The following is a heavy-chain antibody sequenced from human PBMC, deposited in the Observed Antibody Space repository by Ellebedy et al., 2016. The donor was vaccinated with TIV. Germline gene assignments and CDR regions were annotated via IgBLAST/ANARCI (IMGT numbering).Heavy chain of an antibody. CDR3: ARDFRPLRANWFDP. J-gene: IGHJ5*02. V-gene: IGHV3-30*03. D-gene: IGHD4-17*01. CDR2: ISYDGSEK. Sequence: GESLKISXAASGFIFSKYGMHWVRQAPGKGLEWVAVISYDGSEKHYADSVKGRFTISRDNSKNTLYLQMNSLRAEDTAVYSCARDFRPLRANWFDPWGQGTLVTVSS. CDR1: GFIFSKYG.